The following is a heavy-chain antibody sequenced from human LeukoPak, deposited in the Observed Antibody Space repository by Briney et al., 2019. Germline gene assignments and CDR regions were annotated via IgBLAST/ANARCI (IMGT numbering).Heavy chain of an antibody. CDR1: GFTFSSYA. D-gene: IGHD6-13*01. CDR2: ISGNSGRT. CDR3: AKSTRSWERVDY. Sequence: GGSLRLSCAASGFTFSSYAMSWVRQAPGKGLEWVSSISGNSGRTYYADSVKGRFSISRDNSNNTLYLQMNSLRAEDAAVYYCAKSTRSWERVDYWGQGTLVTVSS. J-gene: IGHJ4*02. V-gene: IGHV3-23*01.